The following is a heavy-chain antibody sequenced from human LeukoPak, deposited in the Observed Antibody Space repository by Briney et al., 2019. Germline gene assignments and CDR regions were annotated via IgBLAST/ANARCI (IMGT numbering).Heavy chain of an antibody. CDR2: INDFGGTT. CDR3: ARFRPFGVSDY. V-gene: IGHV3-23*01. CDR1: GFTFSNYG. D-gene: IGHD3-10*01. J-gene: IGHJ4*02. Sequence: GGSLRLSCAVSGFTFSNYGMSWVRQAPGKGLEWVAAINDFGGTTYYAASVRGRFTISRDKSNNTMFLQMATLRAEDTAVYYCARFRPFGVSDYWGQGTLVTVSS.